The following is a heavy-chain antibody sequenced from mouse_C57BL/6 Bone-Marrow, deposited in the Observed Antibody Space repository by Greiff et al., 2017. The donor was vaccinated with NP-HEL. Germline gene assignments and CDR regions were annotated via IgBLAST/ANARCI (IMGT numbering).Heavy chain of an antibody. CDR2: IYPGSGST. CDR1: GYTFTSYW. D-gene: IGHD2-10*02. V-gene: IGHV1-55*01. CDR3: AREGVWYFSFSFDY. Sequence: QVQLQQPGAELVKPGASVKMSCKASGYTFTSYWITWVKQRPGQGLEWIGDIYPGSGSTNYNEKFKSKATLTVDTSSSTAYMQLSRLTSEHSAVYYCAREGVWYFSFSFDYWGEGTTLSVSS. J-gene: IGHJ2*01.